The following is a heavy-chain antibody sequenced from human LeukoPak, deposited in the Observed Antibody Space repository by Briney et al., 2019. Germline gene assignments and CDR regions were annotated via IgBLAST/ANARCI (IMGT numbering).Heavy chain of an antibody. CDR3: ARSGAVKGDY. J-gene: IGHJ4*02. CDR2: FSGSGGST. Sequence: GGTLRLSCTASGFIFSNYGMSWVRQAPGKGLEWVSAFSGSGGSTYYADSVKGRFIISRDNSKNTLYLQMNSLRAEDTAVYYCARSGAVKGDYWGQGTLVTVSS. CDR1: GFIFSNYG. V-gene: IGHV3-23*01. D-gene: IGHD4-17*01.